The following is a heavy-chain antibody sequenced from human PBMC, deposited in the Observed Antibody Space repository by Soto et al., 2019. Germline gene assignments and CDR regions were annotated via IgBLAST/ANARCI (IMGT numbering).Heavy chain of an antibody. J-gene: IGHJ4*02. D-gene: IGHD4-17*01. Sequence: PGGSLRLSCAASGFTFSSYWMSWVRQAPGKGLEWVSYIKKSSSYTYYADSVKGRFTISRDNAKNSLYLQMNSLRAEDTAVYYCARDAPYGDYFDYWGQGTLVTVSS. CDR2: IKKSSSYT. CDR3: ARDAPYGDYFDY. CDR1: GFTFSSYW. V-gene: IGHV3-7*01.